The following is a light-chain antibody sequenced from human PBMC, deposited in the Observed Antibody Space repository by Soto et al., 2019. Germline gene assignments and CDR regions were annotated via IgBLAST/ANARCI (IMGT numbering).Light chain of an antibody. CDR3: MQATHWPQT. CDR2: QVS. V-gene: IGKV2-30*01. CDR1: QSLVYSDGNTY. Sequence: DAVTTQYPLSLPVTPGQPASIPCRSSQSLVYSDGNTYLAWIQQRPGQSPRRLIYQVSNRDSGVPDRFSGSGSGTDFTLKISRVEADDVGVYYCMQATHWPQTFGQGTRWISN. J-gene: IGKJ1*01.